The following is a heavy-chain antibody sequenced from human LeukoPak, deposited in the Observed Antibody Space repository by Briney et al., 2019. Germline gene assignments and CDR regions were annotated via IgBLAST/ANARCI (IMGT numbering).Heavy chain of an antibody. J-gene: IGHJ6*02. V-gene: IGHV3-21*01. CDR1: GFTFSSYS. Sequence: PGGSLRLSCAASGFTFSSYSMNWVRQAPGKGLEWVSSISSSSSYIYYADSVKGRFTISRDNAKNSLYLQMNSLRAEDTAVYYCARVDWYDREWAYYYYYGMDVWGQGTTVTVSS. CDR2: ISSSSSYI. D-gene: IGHD3/OR15-3a*01. CDR3: ARVDWYDREWAYYYYYGMDV.